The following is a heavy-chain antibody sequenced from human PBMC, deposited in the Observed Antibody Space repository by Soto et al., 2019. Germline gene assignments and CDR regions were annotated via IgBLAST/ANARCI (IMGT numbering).Heavy chain of an antibody. V-gene: IGHV4-39*01. CDR3: ARHGINGSYDDAFGI. Sequence: SETLSLTCTVSGGSIISRRCHWGFIRQPPGKGLEWIASIKYSGTTFYNPSLKSRVTLSVDTSKNQLALKLSSVTAAETAVYFCARHGINGSYDDAFGIWGQGTMVSGSS. J-gene: IGHJ3*02. CDR2: IKYSGTT. D-gene: IGHD1-26*01. CDR1: GGSIISRRCH.